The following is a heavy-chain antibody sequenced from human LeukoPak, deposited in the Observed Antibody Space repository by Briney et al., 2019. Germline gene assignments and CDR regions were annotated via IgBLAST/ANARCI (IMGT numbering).Heavy chain of an antibody. CDR3: ARGRLESSSWYEGYYYYYYMDV. D-gene: IGHD6-13*01. CDR2: IKQDGSEK. CDR1: GFTFSSYW. J-gene: IGHJ6*03. V-gene: IGHV3-7*03. Sequence: GGSLRLSCAASGFTFSSYWMSWVRQAPGKGLEWVANIKQDGSEKYYVDSVKGRFTISRDNAKNSLYLQMNSLRAEDTALYYCARGRLESSSWYEGYYYYYYMDVWGKGTTVTVSS.